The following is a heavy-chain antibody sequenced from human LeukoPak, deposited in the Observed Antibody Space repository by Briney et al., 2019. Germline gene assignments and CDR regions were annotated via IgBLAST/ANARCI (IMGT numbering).Heavy chain of an antibody. J-gene: IGHJ6*04. CDR1: GYTFTNYD. V-gene: IGHV1-8*03. CDR3: ARVLRFGPLDV. Sequence: ASVKVSCKASGYTFTNYDINWVRQVPGQGLEWMGWITPNDGHGGYAQNFQGRVTITRDTSISTAYMGLSSLRSDDTAVYYCARVLRFGPLDVWGKGTTVTVSS. CDR2: ITPNDGHG. D-gene: IGHD5/OR15-5a*01.